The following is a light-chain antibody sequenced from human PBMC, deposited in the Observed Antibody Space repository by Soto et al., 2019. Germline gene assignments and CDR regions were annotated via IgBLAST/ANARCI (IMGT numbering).Light chain of an antibody. CDR1: QSVSSSY. CDR3: QQYGYSFRA. Sequence: EILLTQSPGTLSLSPGERATLSCRASQSVSSSYLSWYQLKPGQAPRLLIYVASSRATGIPDRFSGSGSGTDFTLTISRLEPEDFAVYYSQQYGYSFRAFGKGHKVE. J-gene: IGKJ1*01. CDR2: VAS. V-gene: IGKV3-20*01.